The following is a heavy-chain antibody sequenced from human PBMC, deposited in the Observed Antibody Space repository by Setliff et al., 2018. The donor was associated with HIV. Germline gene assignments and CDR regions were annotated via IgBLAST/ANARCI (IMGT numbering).Heavy chain of an antibody. V-gene: IGHV1-8*02. CDR1: GYTFTSND. J-gene: IGHJ4*02. Sequence: ASVKVSCKASGYTFTSNDINWVRQATGQGLEWMGWMDPNSGNTGYAQKFQGRVTMTRNTSISTVYMELNSLRSEDTAVYYCARGRYCTTLSCPYYFDYWGQGTLVTVSS. CDR3: ARGRYCTTLSCPYYFDY. D-gene: IGHD2-8*01. CDR2: MDPNSGNT.